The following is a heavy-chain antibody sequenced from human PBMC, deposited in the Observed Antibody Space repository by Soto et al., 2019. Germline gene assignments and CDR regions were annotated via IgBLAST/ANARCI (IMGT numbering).Heavy chain of an antibody. V-gene: IGHV4-39*01. D-gene: IGHD2-21*02. Sequence: NPSETLSLTCIVSGESISSSSYYWGWIRQPPGKGLEWIGGIYYSGRTYYNPSFKSRVTISIDTSKNQFSLKLSSVTATDTAVYYCARQRTTVVTQAYFDHWGQGALVTVSS. CDR2: IYYSGRT. CDR3: ARQRTTVVTQAYFDH. CDR1: GESISSSSYY. J-gene: IGHJ4*02.